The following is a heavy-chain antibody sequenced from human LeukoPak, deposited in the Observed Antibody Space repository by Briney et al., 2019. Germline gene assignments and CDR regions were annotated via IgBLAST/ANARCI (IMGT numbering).Heavy chain of an antibody. CDR1: GLTFEIYS. V-gene: IGHV3-23*01. CDR2: ISGSGGST. D-gene: IGHD3-10*01. CDR3: VKDGPYYYGSGSYYGMDV. Sequence: GGSLRLSCAASGLTFEIYSMHWVRQAPGKGLEWVSGISGSGGSTYYADSVKGRFTISRDNSKNTLYLQMNSLRAEDTAAYYCVKDGPYYYGSGSYYGMDVWGQGTTVTVSS. J-gene: IGHJ6*02.